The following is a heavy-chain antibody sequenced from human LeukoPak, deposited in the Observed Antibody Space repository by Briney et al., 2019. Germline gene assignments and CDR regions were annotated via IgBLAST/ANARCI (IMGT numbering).Heavy chain of an antibody. CDR2: INHSGST. Sequence: SETLSLTCAVYGGSFSGYYWSWIRQPPGKGLEWIGEINHSGSTNYNPSLKSRATISVDTSKNQFSLKLSSVTAADTAVYYCAKESPYSVSSGWPDFDYWGQGTLVTVSS. CDR3: AKESPYSVSSGWPDFDY. J-gene: IGHJ4*02. V-gene: IGHV4-34*01. D-gene: IGHD6-19*01. CDR1: GGSFSGYY.